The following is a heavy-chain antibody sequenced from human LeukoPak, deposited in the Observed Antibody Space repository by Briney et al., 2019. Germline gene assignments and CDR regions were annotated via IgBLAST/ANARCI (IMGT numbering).Heavy chain of an antibody. Sequence: GASVKVSCKASGYTFTGYYMHWMRQAPGQGLEWMGRINPNSGGTNSAQKFQVRVTMTRDTSISTAYMELSRLRSDYTAVYYCARADCSSISCLNAFDIWGQGTMVTVSS. CDR2: INPNSGGT. CDR1: GYTFTGYY. V-gene: IGHV1-2*06. D-gene: IGHD2-2*01. CDR3: ARADCSSISCLNAFDI. J-gene: IGHJ3*02.